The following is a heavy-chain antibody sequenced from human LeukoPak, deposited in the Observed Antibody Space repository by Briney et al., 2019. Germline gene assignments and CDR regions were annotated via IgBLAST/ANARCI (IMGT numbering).Heavy chain of an antibody. CDR2: IYYSGST. D-gene: IGHD6-19*01. J-gene: IGHJ4*02. V-gene: IGHV4-59*01. Sequence: SVALSLTRTHSGGSINGYYRSWLRQPPRKGLEWIGYIYYSGSTNYNPSLKSRVTISVDKSKNQFSLKLSSVTAADTAVYYCARGDSSGWYPFDYWGQGTLVTVSS. CDR3: ARGDSSGWYPFDY. CDR1: GGSINGYY.